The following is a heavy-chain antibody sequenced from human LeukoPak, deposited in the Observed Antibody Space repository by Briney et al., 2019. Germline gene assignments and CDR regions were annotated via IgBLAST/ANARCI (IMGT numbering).Heavy chain of an antibody. CDR3: ARGYYYYPN. CDR2: GHYSGST. J-gene: IGHJ4*02. V-gene: IGHV4-59*01. Sequence: PSETLSLTCAVSGGSMSSYYWSWIRQPPGKGLEWIGYGHYSGSTNYNPSLKRRVTISVDSSKSQFSLKLSSVTAADTAVYYCARGYYYYPNWGQGTLVTVSS. D-gene: IGHD3-22*01. CDR1: GGSMSSYY.